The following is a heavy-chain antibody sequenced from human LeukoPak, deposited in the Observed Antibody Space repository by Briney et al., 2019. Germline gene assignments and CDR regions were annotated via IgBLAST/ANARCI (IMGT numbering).Heavy chain of an antibody. CDR2: IYPDDSDT. J-gene: IGHJ4*02. CDR1: GYRFTSYW. V-gene: IGHV5-51*01. CDR3: AIAGNSNPNCYRCFAY. D-gene: IGHD2-2*02. Sequence: NAGESLKISCTGSGYRFTSYWIGWVRQMPGKGLEWMGIIYPDDSDTRYNPSFQGQVTISADKSISTAYLQWSSLKASDTAVYYCAIAGNSNPNCYRCFAYWGQGTLVTVSS.